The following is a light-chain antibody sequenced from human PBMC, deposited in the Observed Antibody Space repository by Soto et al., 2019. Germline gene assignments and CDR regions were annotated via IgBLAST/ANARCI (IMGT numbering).Light chain of an antibody. CDR2: DAS. J-gene: IGKJ5*01. CDR3: QQRSNWPPT. Sequence: EIVLTQYPATLSLSPGERATLSCRASQSLSSYLAWYQQKPGQAPRLLIYDASNRATGIPARFSGSGSGTDFTLTISSLEPEDFAVYYCQQRSNWPPTFGQGTRLEIK. CDR1: QSLSSY. V-gene: IGKV3-11*01.